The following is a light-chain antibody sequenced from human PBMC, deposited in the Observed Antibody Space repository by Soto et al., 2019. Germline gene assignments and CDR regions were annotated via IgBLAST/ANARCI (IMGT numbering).Light chain of an antibody. CDR3: SSYTSSSTLV. V-gene: IGLV2-14*01. CDR2: DVS. J-gene: IGLJ2*01. Sequence: QSALTQPASVSGSPGQSITISCTGTSSDIGSYNYVSWCQQYPGKAPKLMIYDVSNRPSGVSNRFSGSKSGNTASLTISGLQAEDEADYYCSSYTSSSTLVFGGGTQLTVL. CDR1: SSDIGSYNY.